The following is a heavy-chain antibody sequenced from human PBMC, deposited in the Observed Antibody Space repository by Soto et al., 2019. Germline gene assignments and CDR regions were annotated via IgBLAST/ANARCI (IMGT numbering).Heavy chain of an antibody. CDR2: ISYDGTNK. V-gene: IGHV3-30-3*01. CDR3: ATHPYCSDGSCYSLKWY. D-gene: IGHD2-15*01. J-gene: IGHJ4*02. Sequence: QVQLVESGGGVVQPGRSLRLSCAASGFTFSRNAMHWVRQAPGKGLEWVAVISYDGTNKYYADSVKGRFTISRDNSKNTLYLQMNSLRAEDTAVYYCATHPYCSDGSCYSLKWYWGQGTLVTVSS. CDR1: GFTFSRNA.